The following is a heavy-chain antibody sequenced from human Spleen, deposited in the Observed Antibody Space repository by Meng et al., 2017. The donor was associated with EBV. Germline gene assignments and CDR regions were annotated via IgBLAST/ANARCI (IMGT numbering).Heavy chain of an antibody. D-gene: IGHD2-2*01. Sequence: QVQLVQSGAEVKNPGASVKVSCQASGYTFTSYGISWVRQAPGQGLEWVGRISGYNGNTKYAQKFQGRVTMTTATSTSTAYMELRSLRSDDTAVYYCASVSITRLLDYWGQGTLVTV. CDR2: ISGYNGNT. J-gene: IGHJ4*02. CDR1: GYTFTSYG. V-gene: IGHV1-18*01. CDR3: ASVSITRLLDY.